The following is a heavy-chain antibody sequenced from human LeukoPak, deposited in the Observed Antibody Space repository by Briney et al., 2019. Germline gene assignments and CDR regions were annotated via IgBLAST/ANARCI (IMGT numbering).Heavy chain of an antibody. V-gene: IGHV4-34*01. CDR2: IYHSGST. J-gene: IGHJ4*02. D-gene: IGHD3-10*02. CDR1: GGSFSGYY. CDR3: ARLSSGSYYPNDY. Sequence: SXXLSLTCAVYGGSFSGYYWSWIRQPPGKGLEWIGSIYHSGSTYYNPSLKRRVTISVETYKKQFSLKLSSVTAADTAVYYCARLSSGSYYPNDYWGQGTLVTVSS.